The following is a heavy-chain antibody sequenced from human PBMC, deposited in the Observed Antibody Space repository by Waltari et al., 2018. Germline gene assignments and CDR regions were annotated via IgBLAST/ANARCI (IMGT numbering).Heavy chain of an antibody. V-gene: IGHV3-23*01. J-gene: IGHJ6*02. CDR1: GFTFSSYA. CDR2: ISGRGGST. Sequence: EVQLLESGGGLVQPGGSLRLSCAASGFTFSSYAMSWVRPAPGRGLEWVSAISGRGGSTYYADSVKGRFTISRDNSKNTLYLQMNSLRAEDTAVYYCATYDFWSGYHRDYGMDVWGQGTTVTVSS. D-gene: IGHD3-3*01. CDR3: ATYDFWSGYHRDYGMDV.